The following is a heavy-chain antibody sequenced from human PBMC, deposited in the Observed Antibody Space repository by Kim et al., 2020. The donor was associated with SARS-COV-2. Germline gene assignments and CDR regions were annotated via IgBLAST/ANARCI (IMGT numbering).Heavy chain of an antibody. J-gene: IGHJ4*02. D-gene: IGHD3-22*01. CDR2: INNDGTTT. CDR3: ARRYYDSSGVYFFDC. CDR1: GFTFNRYW. Sequence: GGSLRLSCVASGFTFNRYWMHWVRQGPGKGLVWVSRINNDGTTTNYADSVKGRFTISRDNAKNTLYLQMNSLRVEDTAVYYCARRYYDSSGVYFFDCWGQGTLVTVSS. V-gene: IGHV3-74*01.